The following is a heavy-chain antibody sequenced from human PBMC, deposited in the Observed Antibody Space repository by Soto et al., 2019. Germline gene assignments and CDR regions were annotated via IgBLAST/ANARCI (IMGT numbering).Heavy chain of an antibody. D-gene: IGHD3-22*01. CDR3: ARDYDDSSGYMGY. J-gene: IGHJ4*02. V-gene: IGHV1-2*04. CDR2: INPNSGGT. CDR1: GYTFTGYY. Sequence: ASVKVSCKASGYTFTGYYMHWVRQAPGQGLEWMGWINPNSGGTNYAQKFQGWVTMTRDTSISTAYVELSRLRSDDTAVYYCARDYDDSSGYMGYWGQGTLVTVSS.